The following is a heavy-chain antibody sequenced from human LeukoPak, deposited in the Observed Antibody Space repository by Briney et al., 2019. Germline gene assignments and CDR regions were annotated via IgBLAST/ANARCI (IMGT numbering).Heavy chain of an antibody. J-gene: IGHJ4*02. CDR2: ISLSGSTI. V-gene: IGHV3-48*03. D-gene: IGHD1-26*01. CDR3: ARNPVGATRGYFDY. CDR1: GFTFSSYE. Sequence: PGGSLRLSCAASGFTFSSYEMNWVRQAPGKGLDWVSYISLSGSTIYYADSVKGRFTISRDNAKNSLYLQMNSLRAEDTAVYYCARNPVGATRGYFDYWGQGTLVTVSS.